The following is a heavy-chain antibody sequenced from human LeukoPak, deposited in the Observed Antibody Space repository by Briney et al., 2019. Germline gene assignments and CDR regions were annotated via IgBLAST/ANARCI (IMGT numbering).Heavy chain of an antibody. CDR1: GGSFSGYY. D-gene: IGHD3-10*01. J-gene: IGHJ5*02. CDR2: INHSGST. V-gene: IGHV4-34*01. Sequence: PSETLSLTCAVYGGSFSGYYWSWIRQPPGKGLEWIGEINHSGSTNYNPSLKSRVTISVDTSKNQFSLKMSSVTAADTAVYYCARRHCYGSPRGFDPWGQGTLVTVSS. CDR3: ARRHCYGSPRGFDP.